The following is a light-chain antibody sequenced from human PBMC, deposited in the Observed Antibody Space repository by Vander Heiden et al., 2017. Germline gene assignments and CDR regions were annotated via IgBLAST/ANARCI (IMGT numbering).Light chain of an antibody. J-gene: IGLJ2*01. CDR2: DSR. CDR3: ATWDTSLSAVV. Sequence: QSVLTQPPSVSAAPGEKVTISCSGSGFNIGSNYVSWYQRLPGTAPKLLIYDSRTRPSGIPDRFSGSRSGTSATLDITGLQTGDEAEYYCATWDTSLSAVVFGGGTRLTVL. V-gene: IGLV1-51*01. CDR1: GFNIGSNY.